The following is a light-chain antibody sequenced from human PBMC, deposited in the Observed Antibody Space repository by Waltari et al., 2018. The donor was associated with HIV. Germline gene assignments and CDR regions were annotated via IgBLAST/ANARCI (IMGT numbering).Light chain of an antibody. J-gene: IGLJ1*01. CDR1: SSNIESNT. Sequence: QSVLTQPPSASGTPGQRVTISCSGSSSNIESNTVNWYQQVPGTAPKLLIYSNDQRPSGVPDRFSGSKSGTSASLAISGLQSEDEADYYCAAWDDSLDGFVFGTGTKVTVL. CDR3: AAWDDSLDGFV. CDR2: SND. V-gene: IGLV1-44*01.